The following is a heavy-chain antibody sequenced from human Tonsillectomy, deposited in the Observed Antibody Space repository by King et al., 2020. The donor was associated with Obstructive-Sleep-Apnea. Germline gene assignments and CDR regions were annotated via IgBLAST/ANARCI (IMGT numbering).Heavy chain of an antibody. CDR2: INHSGST. V-gene: IGHV4-34*01. CDR3: ARGSSSWYPDYFDF. D-gene: IGHD6-13*01. J-gene: IGHJ4*02. CDR1: GGSFSDYY. Sequence: VQLQQWGAGLLKPSETLSLTCAVYGGSFSDYYWSWLRQPPGKGLEWIGEINHSGSTNSNPSLKSRVTISVDTSKNQFSLKLSSVTAADTAVYYCARGSSSWYPDYFDFWGQGTLVTVSS.